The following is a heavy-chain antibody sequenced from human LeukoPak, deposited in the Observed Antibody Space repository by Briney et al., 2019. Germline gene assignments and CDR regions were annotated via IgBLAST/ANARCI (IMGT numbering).Heavy chain of an antibody. V-gene: IGHV3-30*02. Sequence: GGSLRLSCAASGFTFSSYGMHWVRQAPGKGLEWVALIRYDGSNKYYADSVKGRFTISRDNSRNTLYLQMASLRVEDMAVYYCARRWPARDTVLVSTMIKWYFDLWGRGTLVTVSS. CDR1: GFTFSSYG. CDR3: ARRWPARDTVLVSTMIKWYFDL. D-gene: IGHD5-18*01. J-gene: IGHJ2*01. CDR2: IRYDGSNK.